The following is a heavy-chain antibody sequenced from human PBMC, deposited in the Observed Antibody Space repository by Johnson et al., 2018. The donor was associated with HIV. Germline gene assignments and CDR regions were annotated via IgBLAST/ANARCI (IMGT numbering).Heavy chain of an antibody. CDR1: GFIVSSKY. J-gene: IGHJ3*01. CDR3: ATKGSKWELIVEGFAV. D-gene: IGHD1-26*01. V-gene: IGHV3-66*02. Sequence: VQLVEYGGGLVQPGGSLRLSCAASGFIVSSKYMTWFRQAPGKALEWVSVLYADGRTYYAASVTRRFTVSSDYSANTLYLQMNSLTAEDTAVYYCATKGSKWELIVEGFAVWGQGTMVTVSS. CDR2: LYADGRT.